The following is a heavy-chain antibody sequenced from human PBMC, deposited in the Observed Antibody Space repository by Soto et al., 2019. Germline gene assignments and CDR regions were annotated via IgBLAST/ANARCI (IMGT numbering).Heavy chain of an antibody. V-gene: IGHV6-1*01. D-gene: IGHD2-8*01. J-gene: IGHJ6*02. Sequence: SQTLSLTCAISGDSVSSNSAAWNWIRQSPSRGLEWLGRTYYRSKWYNDYAVSVKSRITINPDTSKNQFSLQLNSVTPEDTAVYYCAREEGYCTNGVCQLHYYYGMDVWGQGTTVTVSS. CDR2: TYYRSKWYN. CDR3: AREEGYCTNGVCQLHYYYGMDV. CDR1: GDSVSSNSAA.